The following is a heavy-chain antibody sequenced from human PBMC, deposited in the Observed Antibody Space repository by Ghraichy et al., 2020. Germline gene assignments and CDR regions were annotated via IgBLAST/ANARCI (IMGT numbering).Heavy chain of an antibody. CDR3: AKDLGMNPYYASESYQNAPPYYFDY. V-gene: IGHV3-23*01. CDR2: ITGSGGSI. D-gene: IGHD3-10*01. Sequence: GSLRLSCAASGLIFSNYAMSWVRQAPGKGLEWVSGITGSGGSIYYADSVKGRFTISRDNSKNTLYLQMNSLRAEDTAVYYCAKDLGMNPYYASESYQNAPPYYFDYWGQGTLVTASS. J-gene: IGHJ4*02. CDR1: GLIFSNYA.